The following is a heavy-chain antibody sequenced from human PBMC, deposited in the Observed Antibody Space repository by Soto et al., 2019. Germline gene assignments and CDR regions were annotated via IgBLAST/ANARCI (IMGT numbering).Heavy chain of an antibody. CDR2: IYPGDSDT. V-gene: IGHV5-51*01. CDR3: ARHISNSRYYYYAMDV. D-gene: IGHD4-4*01. CDR1: GYTFTDYW. J-gene: IGHJ6*02. Sequence: GESLKISCKGSGYTFTDYWIGWVRQLPGKGLEWMGIIYPGDSDTRYSPSFQGRVTITVDKSTSTAYLQWNTLKASDTAMYYCARHISNSRYYYYAMDVWGRGTTVTVSS.